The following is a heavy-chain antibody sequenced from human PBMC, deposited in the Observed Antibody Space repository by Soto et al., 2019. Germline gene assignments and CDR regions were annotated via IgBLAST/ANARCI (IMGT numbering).Heavy chain of an antibody. J-gene: IGHJ4*02. D-gene: IGHD6-13*01. CDR3: ASDRKAAAGHFEC. CDR2: IYYSGST. V-gene: IGHV4-31*03. Sequence: NPSETLSFTCTVSVGSISSGGYYLSWILHHPGKGLEWIGYIYYSGSTYYNPSLKSRVTISVDTSKNQLSLKLSSVTAADTAVYYCASDRKAAAGHFECWGQGTTVTVSS. CDR1: VGSISSGGYY.